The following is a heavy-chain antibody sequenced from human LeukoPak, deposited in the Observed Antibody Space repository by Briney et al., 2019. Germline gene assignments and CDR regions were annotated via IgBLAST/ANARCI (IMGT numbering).Heavy chain of an antibody. CDR2: ISGSGGST. Sequence: GGSLRLSCAASGFTFSSYAMSWVRQAPGKGLEWVSAISGSGGSTYYADSVKGRFTISRDNAKNSLYLQMNSLRAEDTAVYYCASGSGSYSPLDYWGQGTLVTVSS. D-gene: IGHD3-10*01. CDR1: GFTFSSYA. V-gene: IGHV3-23*01. J-gene: IGHJ4*02. CDR3: ASGSGSYSPLDY.